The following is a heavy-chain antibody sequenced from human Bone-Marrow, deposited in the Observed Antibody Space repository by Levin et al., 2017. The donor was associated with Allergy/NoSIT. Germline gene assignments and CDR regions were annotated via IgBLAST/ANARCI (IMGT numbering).Heavy chain of an antibody. CDR2: IFYTGST. D-gene: IGHD3-16*02. Sequence: SETLSLTCTVSGGSISSGDYYWSWIRQPPGKGLEWIGYIFYTGSTDYNPSLKSRLSISADRSKNKVSLKLSSVTAADTAVYFCARGPGDYVRGTYRGKYFDQWGQGTLVTVSS. CDR1: GGSISSGDYY. CDR3: ARGPGDYVRGTYRGKYFDQ. V-gene: IGHV4-30-4*01. J-gene: IGHJ4*02.